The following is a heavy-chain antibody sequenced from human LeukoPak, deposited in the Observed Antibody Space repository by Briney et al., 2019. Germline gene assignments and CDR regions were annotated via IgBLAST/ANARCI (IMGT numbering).Heavy chain of an antibody. CDR2: INHSGST. D-gene: IGHD3-10*01. CDR3: AKDRSSMVRGGQDAFDI. V-gene: IGHV4-34*01. Sequence: SETLSLTCAVYGGSFSGYYWSWIRQPPGKGLEWIGEINHSGSTNYNPSLKSRVTISVDTSKNQFSLKLSSVTAADTAVYYCAKDRSSMVRGGQDAFDIWDQGTMVTVSS. J-gene: IGHJ3*02. CDR1: GGSFSGYY.